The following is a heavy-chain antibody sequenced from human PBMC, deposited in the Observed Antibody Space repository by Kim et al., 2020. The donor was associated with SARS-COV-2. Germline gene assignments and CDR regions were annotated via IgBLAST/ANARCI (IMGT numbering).Heavy chain of an antibody. CDR3: ARRSRDNSGASPFDY. V-gene: IGHV3-74*01. Sequence: GGSLRLSCAASGFTFSNYWLHWVRQAPGKGLVWVSRIESDGSSTAYADSVKGRFTISRDNAKNTVYLQMNSLRAEDTAVYYCARRSRDNSGASPFDYWG. J-gene: IGHJ4*01. CDR2: IESDGSST. CDR1: GFTFSNYW. D-gene: IGHD2-15*01.